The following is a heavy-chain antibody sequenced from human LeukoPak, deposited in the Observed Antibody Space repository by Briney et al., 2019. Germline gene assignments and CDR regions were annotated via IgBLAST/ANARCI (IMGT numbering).Heavy chain of an antibody. Sequence: PGGSLRLSCAASGFTFDDYAMHWVRQAPGKGLEWVSGISWNSGGIGYADSVKGRFTISRDNAKNSLYLQMNSLRAEDTALYYCAKGKSGWYFDYWGQGTLVTVSS. V-gene: IGHV3-9*01. CDR1: GFTFDDYA. CDR2: ISWNSGGI. D-gene: IGHD6-19*01. J-gene: IGHJ4*02. CDR3: AKGKSGWYFDY.